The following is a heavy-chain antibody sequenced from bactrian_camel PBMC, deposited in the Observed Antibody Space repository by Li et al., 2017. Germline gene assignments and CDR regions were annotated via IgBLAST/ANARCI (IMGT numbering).Heavy chain of an antibody. J-gene: IGHJ6*01. Sequence: QVQLVESGGGSVQAGGSLRLSCVTSGFIFSTYSLGWFRQAPGEEREGVSCITLKNEPIYYPGFREGRFTISRDNAKNTVYLQMNSLKAEDTAMYYCAADVVPSQEHAWVLGENGFWGQGTQVTVS. V-gene: IGHV3S60*01. CDR3: AADVVPSQEHAWVLGENGF. D-gene: IGHD3*01. CDR2: ITLKNEPI. CDR1: GFIFSTYS.